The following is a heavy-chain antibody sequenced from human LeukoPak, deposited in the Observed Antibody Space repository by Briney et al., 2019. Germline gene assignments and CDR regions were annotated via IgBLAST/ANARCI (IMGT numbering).Heavy chain of an antibody. V-gene: IGHV1-2*02. Sequence: ASVKVSCKASGYTFTGYYMHWVRQAPGQGLEWMEWINPNSGGTNYAQKFQGRVTMTRDTSISTAYMELSRLRSDDTAVYYCARDASTAIVVVPAAMVDYWGQGTLVTVSS. D-gene: IGHD2-2*01. CDR1: GYTFTGYY. CDR2: INPNSGGT. CDR3: ARDASTAIVVVPAAMVDY. J-gene: IGHJ4*02.